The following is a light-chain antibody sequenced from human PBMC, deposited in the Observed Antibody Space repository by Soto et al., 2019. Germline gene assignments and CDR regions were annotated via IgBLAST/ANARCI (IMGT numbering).Light chain of an antibody. CDR3: QQYVSSPLT. V-gene: IGKV3-20*01. CDR2: GAS. CDR1: QSVSNNY. Sequence: EVVMTQSPATLSVSPGETATLSCRASQSVSNNYLAWYQQKPGQAPRLVISGASSRATAIPDRFSGSGSGTDFTLTISRLEPEDFAVYYCQQYVSSPLTFGGGTKVDIK. J-gene: IGKJ4*01.